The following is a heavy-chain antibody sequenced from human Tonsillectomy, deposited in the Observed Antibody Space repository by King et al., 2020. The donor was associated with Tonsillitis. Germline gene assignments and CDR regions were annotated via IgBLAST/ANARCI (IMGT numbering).Heavy chain of an antibody. CDR2: ISSSSSYI. Sequence: VQLVESGGGLVKPGGSLRLSCAASGFTFSSYSMNWVRQAPGKGLEWVSSISSSSSYIYYADSVKGRFTISRDNAKNSLYLQMNSLRAEDTAVYYCARDLYGGDSGSYDFDYWGQGTLVTVSS. J-gene: IGHJ4*02. V-gene: IGHV3-21*01. D-gene: IGHD3-10*01. CDR1: GFTFSSYS. CDR3: ARDLYGGDSGSYDFDY.